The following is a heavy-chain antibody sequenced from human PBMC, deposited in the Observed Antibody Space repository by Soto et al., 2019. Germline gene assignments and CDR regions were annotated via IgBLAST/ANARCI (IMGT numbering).Heavy chain of an antibody. V-gene: IGHV1-8*01. CDR3: AREHNYSNYDGY. Sequence: ASVKVSCKASGYTFTSYDINWVRQATGQGLEWMGWMNPNSGNTGYAQKFQGRVTMTRNTSISTAYMELSSLRSEDTAVYYCAREHNYSNYDGYWGQGTLVTVSS. CDR1: GYTFTSYD. D-gene: IGHD4-4*01. J-gene: IGHJ4*02. CDR2: MNPNSGNT.